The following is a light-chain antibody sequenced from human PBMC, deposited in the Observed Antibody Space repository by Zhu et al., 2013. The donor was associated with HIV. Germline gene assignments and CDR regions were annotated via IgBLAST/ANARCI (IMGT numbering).Light chain of an antibody. V-gene: IGKV1-17*01. J-gene: IGKJ1*01. CDR1: QDIRID. CDR3: QQYSSYPWT. Sequence: DIQMTQSPSSLSAFVGDRVTITCRASQDIRIDLGWYQQKPGKAPKLLIYKASSLQSDVPSRFSGDGSGTEFTLTISSLQPDDFATYYCQQYSSYPWTFGQGTKVEIE. CDR2: KAS.